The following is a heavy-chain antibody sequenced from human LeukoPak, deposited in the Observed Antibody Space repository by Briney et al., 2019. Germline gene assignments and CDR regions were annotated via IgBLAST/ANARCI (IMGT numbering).Heavy chain of an antibody. D-gene: IGHD5-18*01. CDR1: GDTFGSYA. V-gene: IGHV1-69*01. Sequence: SVKVSCKAAGDTFGSYALSLVRQAPGQGLEWMGGIIPIFGTANYAQKFQGRVTITADESTSTAYMDLSRLRCEDTAVYYCASSLGYTYGWNSWGQGTLVTVSS. J-gene: IGHJ4*02. CDR3: ASSLGYTYGWNS. CDR2: IIPIFGTA.